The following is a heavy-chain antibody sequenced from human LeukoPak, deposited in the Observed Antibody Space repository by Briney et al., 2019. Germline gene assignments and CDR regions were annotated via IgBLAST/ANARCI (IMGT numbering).Heavy chain of an antibody. V-gene: IGHV4-4*07. CDR3: ARGPYYYDSSGYYYAI. CDR2: IYTSGST. Sequence: SETLSLTCTVSGGSISSYYWSWIRQPAGKGLEWIGRIYTSGSTNYNPSLKSRVTMSVGTSKNQFSLKLSSVTAADTAVYYCARGPYYYDSSGYYYAIWGQGTLVTVSS. CDR1: GGSISSYY. D-gene: IGHD3-22*01. J-gene: IGHJ4*02.